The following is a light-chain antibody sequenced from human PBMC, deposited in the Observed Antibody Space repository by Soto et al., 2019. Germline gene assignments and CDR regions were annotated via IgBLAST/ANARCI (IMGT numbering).Light chain of an antibody. CDR2: DAS. CDR1: QSVSSY. V-gene: IGKV3-11*01. J-gene: IGKJ3*01. Sequence: EIVLTQSPATLSLSPGERATLSCRASQSVSSYLAWYQQKPGQAPRLLIYDASNRATGIPARFSGSGSGTDFTLTISSLEPEDFAVYYRKQRRNWPQPFGPGPKAAIK. CDR3: KQRRNWPQP.